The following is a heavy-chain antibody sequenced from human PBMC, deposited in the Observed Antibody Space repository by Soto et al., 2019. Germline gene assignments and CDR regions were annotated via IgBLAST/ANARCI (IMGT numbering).Heavy chain of an antibody. CDR1: GFSLSTNAVG. Sequence: QITLKESGPPLVKPTQTLTLTCTFSGFSLSTNAVGVGWIRQPPGKVLEWLALIYWDDDKRYSPSLKSRLTITKDTSKKQVVLTMTNMDPLDTATYYCAHGYSYAHYFVSWGQGTLVTVSS. CDR2: IYWDDDK. J-gene: IGHJ4*02. CDR3: AHGYSYAHYFVS. D-gene: IGHD5-18*01. V-gene: IGHV2-5*02.